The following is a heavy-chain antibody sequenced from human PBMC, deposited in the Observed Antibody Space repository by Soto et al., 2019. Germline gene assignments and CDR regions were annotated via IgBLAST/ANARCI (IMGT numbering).Heavy chain of an antibody. J-gene: IGHJ6*02. CDR1: GFTFSDYY. Sequence: GSLRLSCAASGFTFSDYYMSWIRQAPGKGPEWVSYISSSGSTIYYADSVKGRFTISRDNAKNSLHLQMNSLRAEDTAVYYCAIEGPVTTFWGFVQYWGQGAKVT. D-gene: IGHD3-16*01. CDR2: ISSSGSTI. V-gene: IGHV3-11*01. CDR3: AIEGPVTTFWGFVQY.